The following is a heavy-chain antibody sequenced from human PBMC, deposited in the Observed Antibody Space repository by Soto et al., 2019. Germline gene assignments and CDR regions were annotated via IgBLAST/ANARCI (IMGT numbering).Heavy chain of an antibody. D-gene: IGHD3-3*01. Sequence: GASVKVSCKASGYTFTSYDINWVRQATGQGLEWMGWMNPNSGNTGYAQKFQGRVTMTRNTSISTAYMELSSLRSEDTAVYYCARGLTTYYDFWSGFTLDYYYGMDVRGQGPTATVSS. V-gene: IGHV1-8*01. CDR2: MNPNSGNT. CDR1: GYTFTSYD. CDR3: ARGLTTYYDFWSGFTLDYYYGMDV. J-gene: IGHJ6*02.